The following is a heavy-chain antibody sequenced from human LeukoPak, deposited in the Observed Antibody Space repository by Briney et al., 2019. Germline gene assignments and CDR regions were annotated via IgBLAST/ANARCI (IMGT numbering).Heavy chain of an antibody. Sequence: GGPLRLSCAASGFTFSSYAMHWVRQAPGKGLEYVSAISSNGGSTYYANSVKGRFTISRDNSKNTLYLQMGSLRAEDMAVYYCARDQSSSWSRRYFQHWGQGTLVTVSS. V-gene: IGHV3-64*01. CDR3: ARDQSSSWSRRYFQH. CDR1: GFTFSSYA. D-gene: IGHD6-13*01. CDR2: ISSNGGST. J-gene: IGHJ1*01.